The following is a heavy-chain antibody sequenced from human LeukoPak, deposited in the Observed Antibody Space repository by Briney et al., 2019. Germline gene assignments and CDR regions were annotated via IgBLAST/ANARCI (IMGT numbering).Heavy chain of an antibody. V-gene: IGHV3-48*01. Sequence: GGSLRLSCAASGFTFSRYSMNWVRQAPGKGLEWVSYISSSSTIYYADSVKGRFTISRDNAKNSLYLQMNSLRAEDTAVYYCARSRGYYDSSGYSDWGQGTLVTVSS. D-gene: IGHD3-22*01. CDR3: ARSRGYYDSSGYSD. CDR2: ISSSSTI. CDR1: GFTFSRYS. J-gene: IGHJ4*02.